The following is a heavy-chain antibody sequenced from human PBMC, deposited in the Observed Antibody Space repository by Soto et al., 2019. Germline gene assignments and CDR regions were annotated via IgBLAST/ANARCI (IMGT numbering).Heavy chain of an antibody. V-gene: IGHV4-34*01. D-gene: IGHD5-12*01. J-gene: IGHJ6*02. Sequence: PSETLSLTCAVYGWSFSGYYWSWIRQPPGKGLEWIGEINHSGSTNYNPSLKSRVTISVDTSKNQFSLKLSSVTAADTAVYYCARGSFSRLRAHSSHDRCKDVWGQGTTVTVSS. CDR2: INHSGST. CDR3: ARGSFSRLRAHSSHDRCKDV. CDR1: GWSFSGYY.